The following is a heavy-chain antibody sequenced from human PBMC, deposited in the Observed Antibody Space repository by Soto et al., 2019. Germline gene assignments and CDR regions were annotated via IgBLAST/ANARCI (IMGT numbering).Heavy chain of an antibody. V-gene: IGHV3-23*01. CDR2: ISGSADRT. Sequence: GGSLRLSCTASGFTFSSYAMSWVRQAPGKGLEWVSGISGSADRTYYADSVKGRFIISRDNSKNTLYLQMNSLGAEDTAVYYCVKRMKYSASAGDYWGQGTQVTVSS. D-gene: IGHD6-6*01. CDR3: VKRMKYSASAGDY. CDR1: GFTFSSYA. J-gene: IGHJ4*02.